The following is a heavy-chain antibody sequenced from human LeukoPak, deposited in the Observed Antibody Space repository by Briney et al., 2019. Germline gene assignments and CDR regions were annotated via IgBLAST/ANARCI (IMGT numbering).Heavy chain of an antibody. J-gene: IGHJ4*02. D-gene: IGHD2-15*01. V-gene: IGHV4-34*01. CDR3: ARGSRVVDY. CDR1: GGSISSYY. Sequence: SETLSLTCTVSGGSISSYYWSWIRQPPGKGLEWIGEINHSGSTNYNPSLKSRVTISVDTSKNQFSLKLSSVTAADTAVYYCARGSRVVDYWGQGTLVTVSS. CDR2: INHSGST.